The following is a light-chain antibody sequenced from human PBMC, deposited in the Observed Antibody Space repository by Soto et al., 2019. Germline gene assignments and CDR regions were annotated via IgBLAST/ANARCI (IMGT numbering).Light chain of an antibody. V-gene: IGKV1-9*01. CDR1: QGIATY. CDR3: QQLNSYPLT. CDR2: AAS. J-gene: IGKJ4*01. Sequence: QLTQSPSSLSASVGDRVTITCRASQGIATYLAWYQQKPGQAPNLLIYAASTLQSGVPSRFSGGGSGTDFPLTISSLQPEDFATYYCQQLNSYPLTFVGGTKMEL.